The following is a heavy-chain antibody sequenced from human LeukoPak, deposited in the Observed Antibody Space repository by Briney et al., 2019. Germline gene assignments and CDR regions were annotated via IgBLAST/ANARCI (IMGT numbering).Heavy chain of an antibody. Sequence: SETLSLTCTVSGGLISSSIFYWGWIRQPPGKGLEWIGSIYFSGRTYYNPSLKSRVTISVDTSKNQFSLNLRSVTATDTAVYYCARHGGIVLGNDAFDIWGQGTMVTVSS. CDR1: GGLISSSIFY. CDR2: IYFSGRT. J-gene: IGHJ3*02. D-gene: IGHD2-8*01. V-gene: IGHV4-39*01. CDR3: ARHGGIVLGNDAFDI.